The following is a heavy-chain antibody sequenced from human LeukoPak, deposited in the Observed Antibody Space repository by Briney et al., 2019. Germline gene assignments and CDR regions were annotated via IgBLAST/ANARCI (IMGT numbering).Heavy chain of an antibody. CDR3: ARVEHIVVVTAIQNWSDP. D-gene: IGHD2-21*02. V-gene: IGHV4-34*01. J-gene: IGHJ5*02. Sequence: PSETLSLTCAVYGGSFSGYYWSWIRQPPGKGLEWIGEINHSGSTNYNPSLKSRVTISVDTSKNQFSLKLSSVTAADTAVYYCARVEHIVVVTAIQNWSDPWGQGTLVTVSS. CDR2: INHSGST. CDR1: GGSFSGYY.